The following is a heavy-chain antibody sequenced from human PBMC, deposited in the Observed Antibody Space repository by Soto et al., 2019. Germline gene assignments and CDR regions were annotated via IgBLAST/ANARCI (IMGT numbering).Heavy chain of an antibody. Sequence: GESLKISCKASAYNVAGYWLGWVRQMPGKGLELMGIIYPGDSDTRYSPSFQGQVTFSADKSISTAYVQWSSLKASDTAMYYCARSYFRGGRKFVIFDLWGRGSIVTVSS. CDR1: AYNVAGYW. CDR2: IYPGDSDT. D-gene: IGHD1-26*01. J-gene: IGHJ5*02. V-gene: IGHV5-51*01. CDR3: ARSYFRGGRKFVIFDL.